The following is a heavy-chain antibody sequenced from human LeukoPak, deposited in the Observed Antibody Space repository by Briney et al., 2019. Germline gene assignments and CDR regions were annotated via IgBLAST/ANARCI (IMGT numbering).Heavy chain of an antibody. J-gene: IGHJ4*02. Sequence: GGSLRLSCAASGFSFSSFAFHWVRQAPGKGLEGVAVISSDGGNIYYADSVTGRTLISRDNSKNTLYLLFYSLKPEDTAVYYCARDRGPTIAVPYYFDYWGQGTPVTVSS. V-gene: IGHV3-30*04. CDR2: ISSDGGNI. CDR3: ARDRGPTIAVPYYFDY. CDR1: GFSFSSFA. D-gene: IGHD6-19*01.